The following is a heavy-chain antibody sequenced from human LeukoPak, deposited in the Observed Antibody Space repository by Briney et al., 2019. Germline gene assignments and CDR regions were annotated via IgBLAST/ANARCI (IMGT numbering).Heavy chain of an antibody. D-gene: IGHD6-19*01. Sequence: GESLKTSCKGSGYSFTSYWIGWVRQMPGKGLEWMGIIYPGDSDTRYSPSFQGQVTISADKSISTAYLQWSSLKASDTAMYYCASSSRYSIAVAGGFDYWGQGTLVTVSS. CDR3: ASSSRYSIAVAGGFDY. J-gene: IGHJ4*02. CDR2: IYPGDSDT. CDR1: GYSFTSYW. V-gene: IGHV5-51*01.